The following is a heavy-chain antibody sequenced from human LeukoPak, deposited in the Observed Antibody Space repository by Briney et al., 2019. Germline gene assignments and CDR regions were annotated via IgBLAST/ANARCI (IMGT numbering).Heavy chain of an antibody. V-gene: IGHV1-46*01. CDR3: AKGYSNYISTIVN. J-gene: IGHJ4*02. CDR1: GYTFTSYY. Sequence: ASVKVSCKASGYTFTSYYMHWVRQAPGQGLEWMGIINPSGGSTSYAQKFQGRVTMTRDTSTSTVYMELSSLSAEDTAVYYCAKGYSNYISTIVNWGQGTLVTVSS. CDR2: INPSGGST. D-gene: IGHD4-11*01.